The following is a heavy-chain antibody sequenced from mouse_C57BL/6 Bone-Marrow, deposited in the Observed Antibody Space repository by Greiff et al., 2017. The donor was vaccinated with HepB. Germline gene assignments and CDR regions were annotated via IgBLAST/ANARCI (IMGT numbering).Heavy chain of an antibody. V-gene: IGHV5-4*03. CDR3: GTCITTLRYWYFDV. CDR2: ISDGGSYT. CDR1: GFTFSSYA. J-gene: IGHJ1*03. Sequence: DVKLQESGGGLVKPGGSLKLSCAASGFTFSSYAMSWVRQTPEKRLEWVATISDGGSYTYYPDNVKGRFTISRDNAKNNLYLQMSHLKSEDTAMYYCGTCITTLRYWYFDVWGTGTTVTVSS. D-gene: IGHD1-2*01.